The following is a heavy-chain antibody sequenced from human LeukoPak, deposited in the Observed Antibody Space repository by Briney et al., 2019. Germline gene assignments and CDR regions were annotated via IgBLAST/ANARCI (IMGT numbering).Heavy chain of an antibody. V-gene: IGHV7-4-1*02. J-gene: IGHJ4*02. CDR3: ARVGDRGYDFDGKGESTGRSFDY. CDR2: INTNTGNP. D-gene: IGHD5-12*01. CDR1: GYTFTSYA. Sequence: ASVRVSCKASGYTFTSYAMNWVRQAPGQGLEWMGWINTNTGNPTYAQGLTGRFVFSLDTSVSTAYLQISSLKAEDTAVYYCARVGDRGYDFDGKGESTGRSFDYWGQGTLVTVSS.